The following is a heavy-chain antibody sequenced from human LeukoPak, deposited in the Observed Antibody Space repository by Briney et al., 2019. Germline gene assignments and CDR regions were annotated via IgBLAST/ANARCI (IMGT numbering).Heavy chain of an antibody. CDR3: ARDGRRYCSSTSCPPDP. CDR1: GYTFTSYG. V-gene: IGHV1-18*01. Sequence: GASVTVSCKASGYTFTSYGISWVRQAPGQGLEWMGWISAYNGNTNYSQKLQGRVTMTTDTSTSTAYMELRSLRSDDTAVYYCARDGRRYCSSTSCPPDPWGQGTLVTVSS. D-gene: IGHD2-2*01. J-gene: IGHJ5*02. CDR2: ISAYNGNT.